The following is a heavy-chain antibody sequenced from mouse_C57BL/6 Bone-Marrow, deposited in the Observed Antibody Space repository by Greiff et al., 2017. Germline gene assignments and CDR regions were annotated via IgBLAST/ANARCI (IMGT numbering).Heavy chain of an antibody. Sequence: QVQLQQPGAELVMPGASVKLSCKASGYTFTSYWMHWVKQRPGQGLEWIGEIDPSDSYTNYNQKFKGKSTLTVDKSSSTAYMQLSSLTSEDSAVYYCARTVWNYGSIDWYFDVWGTGTTVTVSS. CDR1: GYTFTSYW. J-gene: IGHJ1*03. D-gene: IGHD1-1*01. CDR2: IDPSDSYT. V-gene: IGHV1-69*01. CDR3: ARTVWNYGSIDWYFDV.